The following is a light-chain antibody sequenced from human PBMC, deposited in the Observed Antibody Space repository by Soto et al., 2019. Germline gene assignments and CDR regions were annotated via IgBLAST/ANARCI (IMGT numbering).Light chain of an antibody. CDR1: SSDVGGYNY. Sequence: QSVLTQPASVSWSPEQSITISCTGSSSDVGGYNYVSWSQQHPGKAPQLMIYEVSNRPSGVSTRVSGSKSGNTASLTISGLQAEDEADYYCSSYTSSSTVVFGGGTK. V-gene: IGLV2-14*01. CDR3: SSYTSSSTVV. J-gene: IGLJ2*01. CDR2: EVS.